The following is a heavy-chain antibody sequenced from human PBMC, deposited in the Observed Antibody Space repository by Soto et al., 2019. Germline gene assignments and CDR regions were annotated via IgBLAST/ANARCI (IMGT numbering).Heavy chain of an antibody. D-gene: IGHD3-16*01. Sequence: PGESLKISCQTAGYPFSSNWIGWVRQVPGKGLEWVGIIYPGDSETRYGPSFQGQVTISADRSLNTAYLQWNSLQASDTAIYYCARLMESWGEPHYFDSWGQGTMVTVSS. CDR3: ARLMESWGEPHYFDS. J-gene: IGHJ4*02. V-gene: IGHV5-51*01. CDR1: GYPFSSNW. CDR2: IYPGDSET.